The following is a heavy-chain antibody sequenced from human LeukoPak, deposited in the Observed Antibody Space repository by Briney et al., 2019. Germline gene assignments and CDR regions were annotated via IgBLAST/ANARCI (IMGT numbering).Heavy chain of an antibody. V-gene: IGHV1-58*02. CDR1: GFTFTSSA. D-gene: IGHD3-3*01. Sequence: GASVKVSCKASGFTFTSSAMQWVRQARGQRLEWIGWIVVGSGNTNYAQKFQERVTITRDMSTSTAYMELSSLRSEDTAVYYCAASRRTITPPWEAFDIWGQGTMVTVST. J-gene: IGHJ3*02. CDR3: AASRRTITPPWEAFDI. CDR2: IVVGSGNT.